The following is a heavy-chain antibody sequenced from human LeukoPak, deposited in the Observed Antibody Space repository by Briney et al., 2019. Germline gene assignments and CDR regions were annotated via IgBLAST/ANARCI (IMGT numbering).Heavy chain of an antibody. Sequence: PGGSLRLSCAASGFTFSDYYMSWIRQAPGKGLEWVSYISSSSYTNYADSVKGRFTISRDNAKNSLYLQMNSLRAEDTAVYYCARAPVATITPNWFDPWGQGTLVTVSS. CDR1: GFTFSDYY. CDR3: ARAPVATITPNWFDP. D-gene: IGHD5-12*01. V-gene: IGHV3-11*05. CDR2: ISSSSYT. J-gene: IGHJ5*02.